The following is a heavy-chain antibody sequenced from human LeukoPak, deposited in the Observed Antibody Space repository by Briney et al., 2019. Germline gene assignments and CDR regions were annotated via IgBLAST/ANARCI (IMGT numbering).Heavy chain of an antibody. V-gene: IGHV4-59*01. J-gene: IGHJ4*02. D-gene: IGHD2-15*01. CDR3: AREVCSGGSCLLDY. CDR2: IYYSGST. Sequence: PSETLSLTCTVSGGSISPYYWSWIRQPPGKGLEWLGYIYYSGSTDYNPSLKSRATISVDTSKNQFSLKLSSVTAADTAVYYCAREVCSGGSCLLDYWGQGTLVTVSS. CDR1: GGSISPYY.